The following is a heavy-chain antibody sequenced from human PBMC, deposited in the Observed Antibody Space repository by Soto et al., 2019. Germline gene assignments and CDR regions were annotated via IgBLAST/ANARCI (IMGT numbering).Heavy chain of an antibody. V-gene: IGHV1-18*01. D-gene: IGHD3-22*01. CDR3: ARESPRDTHYYDSSGSSDY. CDR1: GYTFTSYG. J-gene: IGHJ4*02. Sequence: ASVKVSCKASGYTFTSYGISWVRQAPGQGLEWMGWISAYNGNTNYAQKLQGRVTMTTDTSTSTAYMELRSLRSDDTAVYYCARESPRDTHYYDSSGSSDYWGQGTLVTVSS. CDR2: ISAYNGNT.